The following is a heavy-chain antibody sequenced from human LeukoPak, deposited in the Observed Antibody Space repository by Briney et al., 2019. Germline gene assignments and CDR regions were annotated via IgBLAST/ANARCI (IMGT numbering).Heavy chain of an antibody. CDR2: ISYDGSNK. J-gene: IGHJ4*02. CDR1: GFTFSSYA. CDR3: ASRNYYDSSGLLDY. Sequence: PGGPLRLSCAASGFTFSSYAMHWVRQAPGKGLEWVAVISYDGSNKYYADSVKGRFTISRDNSKNTLYLQMNSLRAEDTAVYYCASRNYYDSSGLLDYWGQGTLVTVSS. V-gene: IGHV3-30-3*01. D-gene: IGHD3-22*01.